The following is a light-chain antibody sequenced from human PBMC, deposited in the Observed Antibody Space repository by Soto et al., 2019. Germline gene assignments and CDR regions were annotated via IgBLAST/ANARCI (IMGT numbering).Light chain of an antibody. CDR2: ENN. CDR3: LSYDSGLSGYV. Sequence: QSVLTQPPSVSEAPGQRVTISSTGSSSNIGAGYEAHWYQQVPGTAPKLLIYENNNRPSGVPDRFSGSKSGTSASLAITGLQAEDEAEYYCLSYDSGLSGYVFGTGTKLTVL. V-gene: IGLV1-40*01. J-gene: IGLJ1*01. CDR1: SSNIGAGYE.